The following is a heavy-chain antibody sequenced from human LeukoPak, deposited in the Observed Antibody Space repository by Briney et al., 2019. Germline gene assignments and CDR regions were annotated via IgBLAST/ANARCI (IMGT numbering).Heavy chain of an antibody. CDR2: IYHSGNT. Sequence: PSETLSLTRTVSGGSISSSSNYWGSIRQPPGKGLDWIGNIYHSGNTSYNPSLKSRITISVDTSKNQFSLKLSSVTAADTAVYVCSTPDKIVRGWGQGTLVTVSS. V-gene: IGHV4-39*01. CDR1: GGSISSSSNY. CDR3: STPDKIVRG. D-gene: IGHD2-15*01. J-gene: IGHJ4*02.